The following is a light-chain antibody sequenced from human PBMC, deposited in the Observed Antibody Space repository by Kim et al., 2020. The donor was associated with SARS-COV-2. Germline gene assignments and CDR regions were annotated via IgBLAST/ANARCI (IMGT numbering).Light chain of an antibody. CDR1: QTIDSSY. CDR3: HLYGTSSLT. CDR2: GAS. V-gene: IGKV3-20*01. Sequence: LSAGERSPLPSRASQTIDSSYLVWYQQKPGQAPRLLIFGASIRATGIPDRFSSSGSGTDFTLAISRLEPEDSAVYYCHLYGTSSLTFGGGTKVEI. J-gene: IGKJ4*01.